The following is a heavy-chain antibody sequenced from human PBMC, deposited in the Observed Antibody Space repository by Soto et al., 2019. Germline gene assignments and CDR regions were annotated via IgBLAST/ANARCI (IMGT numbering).Heavy chain of an antibody. CDR3: AKDSERVVPAGNRSYYYYYMDV. Sequence: GGSLRLSCAASGFTFSSYDMHWVRQAPGKGLEWVAVISYDGSNKYYADSVKGRFTISRDNSKNTLYLQMNSLRAEDTAVYYCAKDSERVVPAGNRSYYYYYMDVWGKGTTVTVSS. CDR2: ISYDGSNK. J-gene: IGHJ6*03. D-gene: IGHD2-2*01. V-gene: IGHV3-30*18. CDR1: GFTFSSYD.